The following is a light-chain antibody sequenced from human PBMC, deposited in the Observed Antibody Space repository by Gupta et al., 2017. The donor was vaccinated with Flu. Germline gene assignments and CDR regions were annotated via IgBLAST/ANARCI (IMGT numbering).Light chain of an antibody. CDR2: AAS. Sequence: DIQMTQSPPSLSASVGDRITITCWASQSITSYLNWYQQKPGKAPKLLIYAASSLESGVPSRFGGSGSGTDFTLTISSLQPEDFASYYCQQSYSTPWTFGQGTKVEIK. V-gene: IGKV1-39*01. J-gene: IGKJ1*01. CDR3: QQSYSTPWT. CDR1: QSITSY.